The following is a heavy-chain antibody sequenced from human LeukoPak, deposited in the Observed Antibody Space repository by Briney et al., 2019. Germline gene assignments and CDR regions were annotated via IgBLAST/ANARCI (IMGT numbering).Heavy chain of an antibody. V-gene: IGHV3-23*01. CDR3: AKHYYDSSGTWGYYFDD. D-gene: IGHD3-22*01. CDR2: ISGSGGST. J-gene: IGHJ4*02. Sequence: PGGSLRLSCAASGFTFSSYAMSWVRQAPGKGLEWVSAISGSGGSTYYADSVKGRFTISRDNSKNTLYLQMNSLRAEDTAVYYCAKHYYDSSGTWGYYFDDWGQGTLVTVSS. CDR1: GFTFSSYA.